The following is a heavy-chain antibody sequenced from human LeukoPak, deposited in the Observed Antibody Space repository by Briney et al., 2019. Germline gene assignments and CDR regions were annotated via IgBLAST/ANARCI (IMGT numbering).Heavy chain of an antibody. J-gene: IGHJ6*03. CDR2: IVVGSGNT. CDR1: GFTFTSSA. CDR3: AADVEVGATHYYMDV. Sequence: GTSVKVFCKASGFTFTSSAMQWVRQARGQRLEWIGWIVVGSGNTNYAQKFQERVTITRDMSTSTAYMELSSLRSEDTAVYYCAADVEVGATHYYMDVWGKGTTVTVSS. D-gene: IGHD1-26*01. V-gene: IGHV1-58*02.